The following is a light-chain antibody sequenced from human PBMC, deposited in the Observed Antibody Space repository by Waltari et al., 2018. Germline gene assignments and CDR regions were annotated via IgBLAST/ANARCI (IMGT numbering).Light chain of an antibody. CDR1: SSDVGGYDY. Sequence: QSALTQPASVSGSPGQSIAISCTGTSSDVGGYDYVSWYQQYPGKAPKLMIYDFTKRPSGVSDRVSGAKSGNTASLTISGLQAEDEADYYCSSYTSSDTAVFGGGTKLTVL. V-gene: IGLV2-14*03. CDR3: SSYTSSDTAV. J-gene: IGLJ2*01. CDR2: DFT.